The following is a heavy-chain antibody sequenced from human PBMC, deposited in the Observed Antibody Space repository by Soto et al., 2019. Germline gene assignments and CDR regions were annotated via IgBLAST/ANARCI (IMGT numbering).Heavy chain of an antibody. J-gene: IGHJ5*02. V-gene: IGHV3-48*02. D-gene: IGHD2-15*01. CDR2: ISSSSSTI. CDR3: AREGGRLNWFDP. Sequence: EVQLVESGGGLVQPGGSLRLSCAASGFTFSSYSMNWVRQAPGKGLEWVSYISSSSSTIYYADSVKGRFTSSRDNAKNSLYRQMNSLRDEDTAVYDCAREGGRLNWFDPWGQGTLVTVSS. CDR1: GFTFSSYS.